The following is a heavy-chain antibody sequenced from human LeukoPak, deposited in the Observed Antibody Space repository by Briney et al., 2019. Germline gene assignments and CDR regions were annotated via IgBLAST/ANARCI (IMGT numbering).Heavy chain of an antibody. Sequence: GGSLRLSCAASGFTFSSYAMSWVRQAPGKGLEWVSAISGSGGSTYYADSVKGRFTIPRDNSKNTLYLQMNSLRAEDTAVYYCAKSSSWYDAFDIWGQGTMVTVSS. J-gene: IGHJ3*02. V-gene: IGHV3-23*01. CDR2: ISGSGGST. CDR1: GFTFSSYA. CDR3: AKSSSWYDAFDI. D-gene: IGHD6-13*01.